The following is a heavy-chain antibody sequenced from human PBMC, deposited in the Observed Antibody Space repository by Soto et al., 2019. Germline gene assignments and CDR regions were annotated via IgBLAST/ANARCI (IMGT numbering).Heavy chain of an antibody. J-gene: IGHJ4*02. CDR1: GFSLDTWGVG. CDR3: ARALGSWGSSYFDH. D-gene: IGHD3-16*01. V-gene: IGHV2-5*02. CDR2: IYWDDDK. Sequence: QITLKESGPTLVRPTQTLTLTCTVSGFSLDTWGVGVGWIRQSPGKAPEWLALIYWDDDKRYSPSLKNSLTIPKDTSKNQVVLTVTNMDHVDTVTYDCARALGSWGSSYFDHWGQGTLVTVSS.